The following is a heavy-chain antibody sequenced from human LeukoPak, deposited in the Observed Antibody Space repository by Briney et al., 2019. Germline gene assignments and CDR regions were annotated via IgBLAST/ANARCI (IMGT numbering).Heavy chain of an antibody. CDR1: GYTFTSYG. CDR3: ARGGRLVVPAAGGPSTCWFDP. Sequence: ASVKVSCKASGYTFTSYGISWVRQAPGQGLEWMGWISAYNGNTNYAQKLQGRVTTTTDTSTGTAYMELRSLRSDDTAVYYCARGGRLVVPAAGGPSTCWFDPWGQGTLVTVSS. J-gene: IGHJ5*02. D-gene: IGHD2-2*01. CDR2: ISAYNGNT. V-gene: IGHV1-18*01.